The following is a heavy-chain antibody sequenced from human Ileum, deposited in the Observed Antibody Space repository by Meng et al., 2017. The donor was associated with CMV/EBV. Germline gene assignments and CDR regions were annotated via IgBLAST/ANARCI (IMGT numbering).Heavy chain of an antibody. V-gene: IGHV4-59*01. Sequence: GQLQESGPVLVKPSETLSLTCTVSRGSISDYYWSWIRQPPGKGLEWIGNIYYNGGTNYNPSLKSRVTISVDTSKNQFSLKLPSVTATDTAVYYCARAATCCHPHFDYWGQGTLVTVSS. D-gene: IGHD2-2*01. J-gene: IGHJ4*02. CDR2: IYYNGGT. CDR1: RGSISDYY. CDR3: ARAATCCHPHFDY.